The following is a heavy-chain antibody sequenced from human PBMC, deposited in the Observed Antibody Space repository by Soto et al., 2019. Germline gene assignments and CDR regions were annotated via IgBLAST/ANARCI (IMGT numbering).Heavy chain of an antibody. D-gene: IGHD1-1*01. CDR2: MSHSGGT. Sequence: QVQLQQWGAGLLKPSETLSLTCAVYGGSVSSGSYYWSWIRQPPGKGLEWIGEMSHSGGTHFNPSLKSRVTISVDTSKTPFSLKRSSVTAADTALYYCARVERGTATTVVDAFDIWGPGTMVTVSS. V-gene: IGHV4-34*01. CDR1: GGSVSSGSYY. J-gene: IGHJ3*02. CDR3: ARVERGTATTVVDAFDI.